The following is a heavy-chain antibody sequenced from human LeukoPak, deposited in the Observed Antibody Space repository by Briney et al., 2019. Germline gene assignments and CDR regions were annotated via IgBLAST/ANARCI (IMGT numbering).Heavy chain of an antibody. J-gene: IGHJ4*02. CDR1: GFTFSSYA. D-gene: IGHD1-7*01. V-gene: IGHV3-21*01. CDR2: ISSSSSYI. CDR3: ARAHNWKYGSFDF. Sequence: SGGSLRLSCAASGFTFSSYAMNWVRQAPGKGLEWVSCISSSSSYIYYADSVKGRFTISRDNAKNSLYLQMNSLRAEDTAVYYCARAHNWKYGSFDFWGQGTLVTVSS.